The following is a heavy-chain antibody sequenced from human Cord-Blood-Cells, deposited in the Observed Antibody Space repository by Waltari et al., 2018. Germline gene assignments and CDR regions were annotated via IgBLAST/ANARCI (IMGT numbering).Heavy chain of an antibody. CDR3: ARDNGDYDFWSGYFGYYYMDV. Sequence: EVQLVESGGGLVQPGGSLRLSCAASGFTFSSYWMSWVRQAPGRGLAWVANIKQDGSEKYYVDSVKGRFTISRDNAKNSLYLQMNSLRAEDTAVYYCARDNGDYDFWSGYFGYYYMDVWGKGTTVTVSS. J-gene: IGHJ6*03. D-gene: IGHD3-3*01. CDR1: GFTFSSYW. CDR2: IKQDGSEK. V-gene: IGHV3-7*01.